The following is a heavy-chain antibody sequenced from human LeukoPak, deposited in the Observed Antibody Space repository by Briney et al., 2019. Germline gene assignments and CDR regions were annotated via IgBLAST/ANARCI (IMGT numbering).Heavy chain of an antibody. V-gene: IGHV1-2*04. CDR3: AREGYSSSWYGNWFDP. D-gene: IGHD6-13*01. Sequence: VASVKVSCKASGYTFTGYYMHWVRQAPGQGLEWMGWINPNSGGTNYAQKFQGWVTMTRDTSISTAYMELSRLRSDDTAVYYCAREGYSSSWYGNWFDPWGQGTLVTVSS. J-gene: IGHJ5*02. CDR1: GYTFTGYY. CDR2: INPNSGGT.